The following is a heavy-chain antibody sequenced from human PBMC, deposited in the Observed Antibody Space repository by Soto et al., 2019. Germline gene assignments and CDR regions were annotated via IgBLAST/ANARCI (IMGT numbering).Heavy chain of an antibody. D-gene: IGHD6-13*01. V-gene: IGHV4-39*01. CDR1: GGFISSSSYY. CDR3: ANNQAIPATGTADYFGMDV. CDR2: IYYSGST. Sequence: QLQLQESGPGLVKPSETLSLSCTVSGGFISSSSYYWGWIRQPPGKGLEWIGSIYYSGSTNYNPSLKSRVTISVDTSKNQISLELSSVTAADTAIYYCANNQAIPATGTADYFGMDVWGQGTTVTVSS. J-gene: IGHJ6*02.